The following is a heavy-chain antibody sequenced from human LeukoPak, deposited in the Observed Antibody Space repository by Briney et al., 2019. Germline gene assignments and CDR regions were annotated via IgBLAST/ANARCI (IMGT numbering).Heavy chain of an antibody. Sequence: GSLRLSCAASGFNVSSNYMSWVRQPPGKGLEWIGSIYYSGSTYYNPSLKSRVTISVDTSKNQFSLKLSSVTAAVTAVYYCAREREGAIDYWGQGTLVTVSS. D-gene: IGHD1-26*01. V-gene: IGHV4-39*02. J-gene: IGHJ4*02. CDR2: IYYSGST. CDR3: AREREGAIDY. CDR1: GFNVSSNY.